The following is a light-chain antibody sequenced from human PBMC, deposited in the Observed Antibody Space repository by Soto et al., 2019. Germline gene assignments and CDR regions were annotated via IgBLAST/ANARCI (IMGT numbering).Light chain of an antibody. CDR2: GAS. Sequence: DIQMTQSPSSLSASVGDRVTITCQASQDIRKYLNWYQQKPGRAPKLLIYGASNLETGVPSRFSGNGYGTDFTFTISSLQPEDIATYYCQHYDHLPPFTFGPGTKVAIK. J-gene: IGKJ3*01. CDR1: QDIRKY. V-gene: IGKV1-33*01. CDR3: QHYDHLPPFT.